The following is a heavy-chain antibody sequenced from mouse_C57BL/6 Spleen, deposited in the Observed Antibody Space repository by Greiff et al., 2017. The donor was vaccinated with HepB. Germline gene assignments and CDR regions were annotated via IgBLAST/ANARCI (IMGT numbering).Heavy chain of an antibody. J-gene: IGHJ1*03. D-gene: IGHD1-1*01. CDR1: GYAFSSYW. V-gene: IGHV1-80*01. CDR2: IYPGDGDT. CDR3: AREVVAYERYFDV. Sequence: VKLQQSGAELVKPGASVKISCKASGYAFSSYWMNWVKQRPGKGLEWIGQIYPGDGDTNYNGKFKGKATLTADKSSSTAYMQLSSLTSEDSAVYFCAREVVAYERYFDVWGTGTTVTVSS.